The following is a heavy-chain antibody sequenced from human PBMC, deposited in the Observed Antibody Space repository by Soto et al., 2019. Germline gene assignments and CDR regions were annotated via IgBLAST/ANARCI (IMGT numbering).Heavy chain of an antibody. J-gene: IGHJ6*02. CDR1: GFNFSPYW. V-gene: IGHV3-15*07. Sequence: GGSLRLSCAASGFNFSPYWMNWVRQAPGKGLEWVGRIKSKTDGGTTDYAAPVKGRFTISRDDSKNTLYLQMNSLKTEDTAVYYCTTLSITIFGVVLMDVWGQGTTVTVSS. D-gene: IGHD3-3*01. CDR3: TTLSITIFGVVLMDV. CDR2: IKSKTDGGTT.